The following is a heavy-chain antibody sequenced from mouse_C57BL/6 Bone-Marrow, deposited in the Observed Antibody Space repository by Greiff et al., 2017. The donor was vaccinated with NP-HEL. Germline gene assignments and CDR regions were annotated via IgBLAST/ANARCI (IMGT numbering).Heavy chain of an antibody. CDR1: GYTFTSYW. J-gene: IGHJ2*01. CDR2: IYPGSGST. V-gene: IGHV1-55*01. Sequence: VQLQQPGAELVKPGASVKMSCKASGYTFTSYWITWVKQRPGQGLEWIGDIYPGSGSTNYNEKFKSKATLTVDTSSSTAYMQLSSLTSEDSAVYYCARGGDYYGSSLDYWGQGTTLTVSS. D-gene: IGHD1-1*01. CDR3: ARGGDYYGSSLDY.